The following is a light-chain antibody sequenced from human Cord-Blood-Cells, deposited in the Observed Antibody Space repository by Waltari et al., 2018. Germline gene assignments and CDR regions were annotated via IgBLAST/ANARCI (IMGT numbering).Light chain of an antibody. J-gene: IGLJ3*02. Sequence: QSTLTHPAPVSGSPRYRITISCTRAIRDWAVTNYVSWYQQHPGKAPNLMIYDVSNRPSGVSNRFSGSKSGNTASLTISGLQAEDEADYYCSSYTSSSWVFGGGTKLTVL. CDR3: SSYTSSSWV. CDR1: IRDWAVTNY. CDR2: DVS. V-gene: IGLV2-14*01.